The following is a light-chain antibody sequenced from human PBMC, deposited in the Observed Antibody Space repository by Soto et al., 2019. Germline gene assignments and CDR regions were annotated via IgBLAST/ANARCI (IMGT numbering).Light chain of an antibody. J-gene: IGKJ1*01. CDR1: QSISSY. CDR3: QQSYRTPLT. V-gene: IGKV1-39*01. Sequence: DIQVTQSPSSLSASVGDRVTITCRASQSISSYLNWYQQKPGKAPKLLIYAASTLESGVPSRFSGSGSGTDSTLTISNLQPEDFATYYCQQSYRTPLTFGQGTKVEIK. CDR2: AAS.